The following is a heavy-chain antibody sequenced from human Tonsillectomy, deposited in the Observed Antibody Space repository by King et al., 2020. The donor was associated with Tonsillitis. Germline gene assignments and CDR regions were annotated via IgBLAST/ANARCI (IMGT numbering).Heavy chain of an antibody. J-gene: IGHJ4*02. D-gene: IGHD3-22*01. Sequence: VQLVVSGGGLIQPGGSLRLSCAASGFTVSSNYMSWVRQAPGKGLEWVSVIYSGGSTYYADSVKGRFTISRDNSKNTLYLQMNSLRAEDTAVYYCARVLRGNYYDSSGYPAYWGQGTLVTVSS. V-gene: IGHV3-53*01. CDR2: IYSGGST. CDR1: GFTVSSNY. CDR3: ARVLRGNYYDSSGYPAY.